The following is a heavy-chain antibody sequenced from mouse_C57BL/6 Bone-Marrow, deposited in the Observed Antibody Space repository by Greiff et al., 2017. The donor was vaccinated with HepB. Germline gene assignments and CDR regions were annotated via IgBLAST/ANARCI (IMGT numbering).Heavy chain of an antibody. CDR2: INPYNGDT. V-gene: IGHV1-20*01. CDR1: GYSFTGYF. Sequence: EVMLVESGPELVKPGDSVKISCKASGYSFTGYFMNWVMQSHGKSLEWIGRINPYNGDTFYNQKFKGKATLTVDKSSSTAHMELRSLTSEDSAVYYCARTYRAWFAYWGQGTLVTVSA. CDR3: ARTYRAWFAY. D-gene: IGHD3-1*01. J-gene: IGHJ3*01.